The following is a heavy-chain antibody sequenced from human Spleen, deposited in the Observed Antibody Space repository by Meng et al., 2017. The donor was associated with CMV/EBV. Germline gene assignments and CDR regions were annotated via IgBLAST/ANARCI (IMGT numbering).Heavy chain of an antibody. CDR3: AHRDYCSGGTCTFDY. D-gene: IGHD2-15*01. V-gene: IGHV2-5*02. CDR2: IYWDDDK. J-gene: IGHJ4*02. Sequence: SGFSLSTSGIGVGWLRQPPGKALEWLALIYWDDDKRYSPSLKSRLTITKDTSKNRVVLTMTNMDPVDTATYYCAHRDYCSGGTCTFDYWGQGTLVTVSS. CDR1: GFSLSTSGIG.